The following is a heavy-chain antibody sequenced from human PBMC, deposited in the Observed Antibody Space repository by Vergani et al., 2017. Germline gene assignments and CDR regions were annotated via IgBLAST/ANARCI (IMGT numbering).Heavy chain of an antibody. CDR2: INHSGST. J-gene: IGHJ6*02. V-gene: IGHV4-34*01. Sequence: QVQLQQWGAGLLKPSETLSLTCAVYGESFSGYYWSWIRQPPGKGLEWIGEINHSGSTNYNPSLKSRVTISVDTSKNQFSLKLSSVTAADTAVYYCARAVWFGEFLNYGMDVWGQGTTVTVSS. D-gene: IGHD3-10*01. CDR3: ARAVWFGEFLNYGMDV. CDR1: GESFSGYY.